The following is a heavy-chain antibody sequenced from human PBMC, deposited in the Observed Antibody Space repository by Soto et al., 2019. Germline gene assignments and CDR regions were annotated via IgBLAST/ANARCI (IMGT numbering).Heavy chain of an antibody. D-gene: IGHD3-16*02. CDR1: GYSFTSYW. V-gene: IGHV5-51*01. CDR2: IYPGDSDT. J-gene: IGHJ6*02. Sequence: GESLKISCKGSGYSFTSYWIGWVRQMPGKGLEWMGIIYPGDSDTRYSPSFQGQVTTSADKSISTAYLQWSSLKASETAMYYCATSYDHVWGSYRSYGMEVWGQGTTVTVSS. CDR3: ATSYDHVWGSYRSYGMEV.